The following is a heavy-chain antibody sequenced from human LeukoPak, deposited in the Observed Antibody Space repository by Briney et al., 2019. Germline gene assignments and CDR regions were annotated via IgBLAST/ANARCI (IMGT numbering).Heavy chain of an antibody. Sequence: GGPLRLSCAASGFTFSSYGMHWARQAPGKGLEWVAVISYDGSNKYYADSVKGRFTISRDNSKNTLYLQMNSLRAEDTAVYYCAKDPAYDSSGYYTDYWGQGTLVTVSS. J-gene: IGHJ4*02. CDR1: GFTFSSYG. CDR2: ISYDGSNK. D-gene: IGHD3-22*01. CDR3: AKDPAYDSSGYYTDY. V-gene: IGHV3-30*18.